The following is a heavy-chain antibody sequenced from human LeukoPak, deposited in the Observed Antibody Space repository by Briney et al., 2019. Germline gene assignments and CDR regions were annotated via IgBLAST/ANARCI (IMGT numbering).Heavy chain of an antibody. V-gene: IGHV3-30*02. CDR3: ARYYAWFGELDYFDY. Sequence: PGGSLRLSCAASGFTFSSYGMHWVRQAPGKGLEWVAFIRYDGSNKYYADSVKGRFTISRDNSKNTLYLQMNSLRAEDTAVYYCARYYAWFGELDYFDYWGQGTLVTVSS. CDR1: GFTFSSYG. D-gene: IGHD3-10*01. CDR2: IRYDGSNK. J-gene: IGHJ4*02.